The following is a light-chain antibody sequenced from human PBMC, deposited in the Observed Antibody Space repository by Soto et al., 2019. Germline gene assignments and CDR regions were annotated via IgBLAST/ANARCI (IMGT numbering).Light chain of an antibody. V-gene: IGKV1-5*01. CDR3: QQYNAN. Sequence: DIQMTQSPSTLSASVGDRVTITCRASQRISTWLDWYQEKPGKAPKLLIYDGSSLGSGVPSSFSGSGSETKFTLTISSMKPEDFATYYCQQYNANFGQGTRLEIK. CDR1: QRISTW. CDR2: DGS. J-gene: IGKJ2*01.